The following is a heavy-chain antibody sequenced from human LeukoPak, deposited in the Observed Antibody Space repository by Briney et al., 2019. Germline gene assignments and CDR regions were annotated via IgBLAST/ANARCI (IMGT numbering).Heavy chain of an antibody. V-gene: IGHV3-48*02. Sequence: GGALRLSCAASGFTFSSYSMNWVRQAPGKGLEGVAYISSSRSTIYYADSVKGRFTISRDNAKNSLYLQMNSQRDEDTAVYYCARSPVPGGYYYSHFDYWGQGTLVTVSS. J-gene: IGHJ4*02. CDR2: ISSSRSTI. CDR3: ARSPVPGGYYYSHFDY. D-gene: IGHD3-22*01. CDR1: GFTFSSYS.